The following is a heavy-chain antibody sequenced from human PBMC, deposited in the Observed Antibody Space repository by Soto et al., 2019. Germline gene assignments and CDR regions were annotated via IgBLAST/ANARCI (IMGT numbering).Heavy chain of an antibody. V-gene: IGHV4-39*01. CDR1: GGSISSSSSY. CDR2: IYYSGST. Sequence: TLSLTCTVSGGSISSSSSYWGWIRQPPGKGLEWIGSIYYSGSTYYNPSLKSRVTISVDTSKNQFSLKLSSVTAADTAVYYCARVMQLVNYYYYGMDVWGQGTTVTVSS. D-gene: IGHD6-6*01. CDR3: ARVMQLVNYYYYGMDV. J-gene: IGHJ6*02.